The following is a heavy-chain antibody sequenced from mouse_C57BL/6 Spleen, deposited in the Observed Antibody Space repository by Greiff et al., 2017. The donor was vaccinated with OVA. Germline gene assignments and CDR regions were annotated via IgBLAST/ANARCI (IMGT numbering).Heavy chain of an antibody. CDR2: IDPSDSET. Sequence: QVQLQQPGAELVRPGSSVKLSCKASGYTFTSYWMHWVKQRPIQGLEWIGNIDPSDSETHYNQKFKDKATLTVDKSSSTAYMQLSSLTSEDSAVYYCARQGSRYYFDYWGQGTTLTVSS. CDR3: ARQGSRYYFDY. J-gene: IGHJ2*01. V-gene: IGHV1-52*01. CDR1: GYTFTSYW.